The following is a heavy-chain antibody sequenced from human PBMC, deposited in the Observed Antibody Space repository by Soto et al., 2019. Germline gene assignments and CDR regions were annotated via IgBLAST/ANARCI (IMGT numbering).Heavy chain of an antibody. D-gene: IGHD1-26*01. CDR2: IYYSGST. Sequence: PSETLSLTCTVSGGSISSSSYYWGWIRQPPGKGLEWIGSIYYSGSTYYNPSLKSRVTISVDTSKNQFSLKLRSVTGADTAVYYCARRYGGNFDYWGQGTLVTVSS. CDR1: GGSISSSSYY. J-gene: IGHJ4*02. V-gene: IGHV4-39*07. CDR3: ARRYGGNFDY.